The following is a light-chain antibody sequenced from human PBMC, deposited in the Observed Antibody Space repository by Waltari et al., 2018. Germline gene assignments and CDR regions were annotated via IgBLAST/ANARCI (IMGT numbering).Light chain of an antibody. V-gene: IGKV4-1*01. CDR3: QQYYRPPHS. CDR2: GAS. J-gene: IGKJ2*01. CDR1: QSVLNRPDNRKC. Sequence: DIVMTQSPNSLTVSVGERATINCRSSQSVLNRPDNRKCLACYQQKPEQPTKLLIDGASTRESVVSDLFSSGGSGADFTLTITSLQAEDVAVYYCQQYYRPPHSFGQGTKLEI.